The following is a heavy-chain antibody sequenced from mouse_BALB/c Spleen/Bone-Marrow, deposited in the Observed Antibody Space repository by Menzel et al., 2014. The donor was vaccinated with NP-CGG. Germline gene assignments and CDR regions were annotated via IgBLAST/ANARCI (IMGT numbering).Heavy chain of an antibody. Sequence: LVKIGASVKISCKASGYSFTGYYMHWVKQSHGKSLEWIGYISCYNGATSYNQKFKGKATFTIDTSSSTAYMQFNSLTSEDSAVYYCARLRGDYDGYAMDYWGQGTSVTVSS. CDR3: ARLRGDYDGYAMDY. CDR2: ISCYNGAT. V-gene: IGHV1S34*01. D-gene: IGHD2-4*01. J-gene: IGHJ4*01. CDR1: GYSFTGYY.